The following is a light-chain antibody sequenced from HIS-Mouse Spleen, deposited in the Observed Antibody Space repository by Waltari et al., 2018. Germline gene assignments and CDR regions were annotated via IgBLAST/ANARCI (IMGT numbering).Light chain of an antibody. J-gene: IGLJ2*01. Sequence: SYELTQPPSVSVYPGQTARITCAGDALSKKYPYWYKQKSGPAPVLVIYEDSKRPSGIPERFSGSSSGTMATLTISGAQVEDEADYYCYSTDSSGNHRVFGGGTKLTVL. V-gene: IGLV3-10*01. CDR3: YSTDSSGNHRV. CDR2: EDS. CDR1: ALSKKY.